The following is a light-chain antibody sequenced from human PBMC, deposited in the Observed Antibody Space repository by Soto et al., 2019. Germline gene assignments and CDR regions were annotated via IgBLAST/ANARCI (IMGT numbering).Light chain of an antibody. CDR3: QQRSNWPLMYT. J-gene: IGKJ2*01. CDR1: QSVSSY. CDR2: DAS. Sequence: EIVLTQSPATLSLSPGERATLSCRASQSVSSYLAWYQQKSGQAPRLLIYDASNRATGIPARFSGSGSGTDFTLTISSLEPEDFEVYYCQQRSNWPLMYTFGQGTKLEIK. V-gene: IGKV3-11*01.